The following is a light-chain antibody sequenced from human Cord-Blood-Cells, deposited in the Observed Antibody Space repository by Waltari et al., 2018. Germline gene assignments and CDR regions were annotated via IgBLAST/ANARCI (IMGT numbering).Light chain of an antibody. V-gene: IGKV4-1*01. CDR3: QQYYSTRT. Sequence: DIVMTQSPDSLAVSLGERATINYKSSQSVLYSSNNKNYLAWYQQKPGQPPKLLIYGASTRESGVPDRFSGSGSGTDFTLTISSLQAEDVAVYYCQQYYSTRTFGQGTKVEIK. CDR2: GAS. CDR1: QSVLYSSNNKNY. J-gene: IGKJ1*01.